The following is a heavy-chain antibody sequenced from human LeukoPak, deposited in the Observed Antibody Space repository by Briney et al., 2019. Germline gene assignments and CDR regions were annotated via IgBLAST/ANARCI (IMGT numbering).Heavy chain of an antibody. CDR2: IYTSGST. D-gene: IGHD4-17*01. Sequence: SETLSLTCTVSGGSISSYYWCWIRQPAGKGLEWIGRIYTSGSTNYNPSLKSRVTMSVDTSKNQFSLKLSSVTAADTAVYYCARDQAIYGDYYYYGMDVWGQGTTVTVSS. CDR1: GGSISSYY. CDR3: ARDQAIYGDYYYYGMDV. V-gene: IGHV4-4*07. J-gene: IGHJ6*02.